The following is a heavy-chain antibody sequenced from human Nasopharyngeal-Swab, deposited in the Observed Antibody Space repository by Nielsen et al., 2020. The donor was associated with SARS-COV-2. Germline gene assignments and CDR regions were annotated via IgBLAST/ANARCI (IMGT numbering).Heavy chain of an antibody. J-gene: IGHJ3*02. D-gene: IGHD3-22*01. Sequence: SETLSLTCTVSGGSISSGTYFWSWIRQPAGKGLEWIGRIHSSGSAYYTPSLKSRVTISVDTSKNQFSLKLSSVTAADTAVYYCARGSFWYDSSGYPAEGDAFDIWGQGTMVTVSS. V-gene: IGHV4-61*10. CDR2: IHSSGSA. CDR3: ARGSFWYDSSGYPAEGDAFDI. CDR1: GGSISSGTYF.